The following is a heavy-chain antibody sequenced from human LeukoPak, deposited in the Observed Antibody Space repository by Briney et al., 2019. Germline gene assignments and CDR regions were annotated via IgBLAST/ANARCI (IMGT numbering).Heavy chain of an antibody. Sequence: GGPLRLSCAASGFTFSNYWMHWVRQAPGKGLEWVANIKEDGSERYYVDSVKGRFSISRDNAKNSLFLQMNNLRVEDTAVYYCARGIGPDGYNSWVLDYWGQGTLVTVSS. D-gene: IGHD5-24*01. J-gene: IGHJ4*02. CDR3: ARGIGPDGYNSWVLDY. CDR2: IKEDGSER. CDR1: GFTFSNYW. V-gene: IGHV3-7*03.